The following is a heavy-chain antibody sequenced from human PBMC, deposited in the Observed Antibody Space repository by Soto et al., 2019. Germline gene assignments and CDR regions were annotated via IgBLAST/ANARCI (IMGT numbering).Heavy chain of an antibody. CDR3: ARRIAVTGREFDS. J-gene: IGHJ4*02. D-gene: IGHD6-13*01. V-gene: IGHV5-51*01. Sequence: PGDALKISCKGYGYTLTTYWIGWVLQIPWEGLEWMRLINRLNSDMRYSPSFQGQVTMSADKSTNTAYLQWNSLEASDTAMYFCARRIAVTGREFDSWGQGTLVTVSS. CDR1: GYTLTTYW. CDR2: INRLNSDM.